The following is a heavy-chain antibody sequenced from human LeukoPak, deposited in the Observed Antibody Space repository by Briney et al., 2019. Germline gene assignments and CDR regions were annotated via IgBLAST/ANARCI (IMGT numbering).Heavy chain of an antibody. J-gene: IGHJ6*03. CDR3: ARAGTTLRYYYYYYMDV. CDR2: ISSGSSYI. CDR1: GFTFSSYS. D-gene: IGHD1-1*01. V-gene: IGHV3-21*04. Sequence: VESLRLSCAASGFTFSSYSMNWVRQAPGKGLKWVSSISSGSSYIYYADSVKGRFTISRDNAKNSLYLQMNSLRAEDTALYYCARAGTTLRYYYYYYMDVWGKGTTVTVSS.